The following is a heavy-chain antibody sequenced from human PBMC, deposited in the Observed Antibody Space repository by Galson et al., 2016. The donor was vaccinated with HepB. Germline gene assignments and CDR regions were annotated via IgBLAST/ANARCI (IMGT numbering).Heavy chain of an antibody. Sequence: SLRLSCAASGFTFSSYAMNWVRQAPGKGLEWVSGISGSGGSTYYADSVKGRFTISRDNSKNTLYLQMNSLRAEDTAVYYCAKDLGRNGGFDYWGQGTLVTVSS. V-gene: IGHV3-23*01. CDR1: GFTFSSYA. CDR2: ISGSGGST. CDR3: AKDLGRNGGFDY. J-gene: IGHJ4*02. D-gene: IGHD3-16*01.